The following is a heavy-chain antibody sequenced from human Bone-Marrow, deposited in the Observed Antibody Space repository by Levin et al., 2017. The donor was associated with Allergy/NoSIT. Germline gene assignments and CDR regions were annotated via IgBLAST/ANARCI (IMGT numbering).Heavy chain of an antibody. CDR3: ARVYTSTREMDY. D-gene: IGHD3-16*01. Sequence: PSETLSLTCAVFGGSINNTNWWSWVRQPPGKGLEWIGEIYHSGTTDYNPSLKSRVTISLDKSKNQFSLKVSSVTAADTAVYYCARVYTSTREMDYWGQGTLVTVSS. CDR2: IYHSGTT. CDR1: GGSINNTNW. V-gene: IGHV4-4*02. J-gene: IGHJ4*02.